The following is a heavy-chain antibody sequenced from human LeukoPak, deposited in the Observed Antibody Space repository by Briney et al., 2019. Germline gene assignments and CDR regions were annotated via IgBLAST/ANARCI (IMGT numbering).Heavy chain of an antibody. V-gene: IGHV4-59*08. J-gene: IGHJ5*02. CDR1: GGSVSSYY. CDR3: ARPRPRITLWTPGDHWVDP. D-gene: IGHD5-18*01. CDR2: IYYSGST. Sequence: SETLSLTCTVSGGSVSSYYWSWIRQPPGKGLEWIGYIYYSGSTNYNPSLKSRVTISVDTSKNQFSLKLSSVTAADTAVYYCARPRPRITLWTPGDHWVDPWGQGTPVTVPS.